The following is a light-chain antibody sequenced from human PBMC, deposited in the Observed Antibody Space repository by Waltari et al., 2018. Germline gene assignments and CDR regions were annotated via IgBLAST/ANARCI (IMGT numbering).Light chain of an antibody. Sequence: QSVLTQPPSASGTPGQRVTMSCSGSSSNIGRSSVNWYQQLPGTAPKLLIYNSHQRPSGVPDRFSGSKSGTSASLTISWLQAEDEADYYCSSYTSSSTLVFGTGTKVTVL. J-gene: IGLJ1*01. CDR1: SSNIGRSS. CDR3: SSYTSSSTLV. V-gene: IGLV1-44*01. CDR2: NSH.